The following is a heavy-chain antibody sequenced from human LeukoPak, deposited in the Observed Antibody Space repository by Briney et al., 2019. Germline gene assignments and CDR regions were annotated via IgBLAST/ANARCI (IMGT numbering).Heavy chain of an antibody. CDR2: ISANGGRT. D-gene: IGHD2/OR15-2a*01. Sequence: GGSLRLSCKATGIAFSNDALDWVRQAPGKGLEYVSAISANGGRTYYADSVKGRFTIFRDNSKNTLYLQMGSLSVDDTAVYYCATSGTFYTPVWGKGTTVIVSS. V-gene: IGHV3-64*02. CDR3: ATSGTFYTPV. J-gene: IGHJ6*04. CDR1: GIAFSNDA.